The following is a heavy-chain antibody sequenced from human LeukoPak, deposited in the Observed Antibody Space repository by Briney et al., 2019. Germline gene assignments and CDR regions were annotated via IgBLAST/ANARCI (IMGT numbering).Heavy chain of an antibody. V-gene: IGHV3-15*01. CDR1: GVTFSHVW. D-gene: IGHD1/OR15-1a*01. J-gene: IGHJ4*02. CDR2: IKSKTDGGTT. CDR3: TTVTLTTIGWNN. Sequence: GSLRLSCAASGVTFSHVWMSWVRQAPGKGLEWVGRIKSKTDGGTTDYAGFVKGRFTISRDDSKNTLYLQMNSLNIEDTAVYYCTTVTLTTIGWNNWGQGTLVTVSS.